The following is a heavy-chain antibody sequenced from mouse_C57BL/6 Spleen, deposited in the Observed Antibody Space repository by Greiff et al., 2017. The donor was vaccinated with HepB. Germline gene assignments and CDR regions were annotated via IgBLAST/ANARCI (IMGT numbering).Heavy chain of an antibody. CDR2: ISDGGSYT. J-gene: IGHJ3*01. CDR1: GFTFSSYA. V-gene: IGHV5-4*01. D-gene: IGHD3-2*02. CDR3: ARDRSEAWFAY. Sequence: EVKVEESGGGLVKPGGSLKLSCAASGFTFSSYAMSWVRQTPEKRLEWVATISDGGSYTYYPDNVKGRFTISRDNAKNNLYLQMSHLKSEDTAMYYCARDRSEAWFAYWGQGTLVTVSA.